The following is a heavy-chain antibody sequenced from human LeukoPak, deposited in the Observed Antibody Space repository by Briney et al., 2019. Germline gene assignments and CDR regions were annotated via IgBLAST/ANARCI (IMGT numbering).Heavy chain of an antibody. CDR2: IYYSGST. CDR1: GGSISSYY. J-gene: IGHJ4*02. D-gene: IGHD6-13*01. Sequence: PSETLSLTCTVSGGSISSYYWSWIRQPPGKGLEWIGYIYYSGSTNYNPSLKSRVTISVDTSKNQFSLKLSSVTAADTAVYYCARGPAAGRGNDFDYWGQGTLVTVSS. CDR3: ARGPAAGRGNDFDY. V-gene: IGHV4-59*01.